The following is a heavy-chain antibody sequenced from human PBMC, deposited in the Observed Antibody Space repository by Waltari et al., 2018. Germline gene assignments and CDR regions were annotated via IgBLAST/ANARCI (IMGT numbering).Heavy chain of an antibody. CDR1: GFTFGDYA. V-gene: IGHV3-49*03. CDR3: TRDRGTLYREVLLD. D-gene: IGHD3-10*01. Sequence: EVQLVESGGGLVQPGRSLRLSCTASGFTFGDYAMSWFRQAPGKGLEWVGFSRSKAYGGTTEYAASVKGRFTISRDDSKSIAYLQMNSLKTEDTAVYYCTRDRGTLYREVLLDWGQGTLVTVSS. CDR2: SRSKAYGGTT. J-gene: IGHJ4*02.